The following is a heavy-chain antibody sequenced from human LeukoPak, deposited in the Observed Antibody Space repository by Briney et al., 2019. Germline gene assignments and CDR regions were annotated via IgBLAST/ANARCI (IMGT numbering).Heavy chain of an antibody. Sequence: PGGSLRLSCAASGLTFSDYYMSSIRQAPGKGLEWVSYIISNGSTIYYADSVKGRFTISRDNAKNSLYLQMNSLRAEDTAVYYCARARYCSSTSCWFDPWGQGTLVTVSS. CDR1: GLTFSDYY. D-gene: IGHD2-2*01. CDR2: IISNGSTI. J-gene: IGHJ5*02. CDR3: ARARYCSSTSCWFDP. V-gene: IGHV3-11*01.